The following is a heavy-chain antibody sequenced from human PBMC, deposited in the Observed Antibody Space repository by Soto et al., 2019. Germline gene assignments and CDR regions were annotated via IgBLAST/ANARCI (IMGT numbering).Heavy chain of an antibody. D-gene: IGHD2-8*01. J-gene: IGHJ3*02. CDR2: IYHSGST. CDR3: ARRGADCTNGVCLDAFDI. Sequence: SETLSLTCAVSSGSISSSNWWSWVRQPPGKGLEWIGEIYHSGSTNYNPSLKSRVTISVDKSKNQFSLKLSSVTAADTAVYYCARRGADCTNGVCLDAFDIWGQGTMVTVSS. V-gene: IGHV4-4*02. CDR1: SGSISSSNW.